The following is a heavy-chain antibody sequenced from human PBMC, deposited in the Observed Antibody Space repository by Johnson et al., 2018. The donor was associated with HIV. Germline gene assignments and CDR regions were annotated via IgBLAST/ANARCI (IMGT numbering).Heavy chain of an antibody. CDR2: IKWSGGST. Sequence: EVQLVESGGGLVQTGGSLRLSCAASGFTFSTYWMHWVRQGPGKRLEWVSGIKWSGGSTGYADSVKARFMISRDNAKNTLYLQMNSLRAEDTAVYYCARPYDSSGGGAFDIWGQGTMVTVSS. V-gene: IGHV3-20*04. J-gene: IGHJ3*02. CDR1: GFTFSTYW. D-gene: IGHD3-22*01. CDR3: ARPYDSSGGGAFDI.